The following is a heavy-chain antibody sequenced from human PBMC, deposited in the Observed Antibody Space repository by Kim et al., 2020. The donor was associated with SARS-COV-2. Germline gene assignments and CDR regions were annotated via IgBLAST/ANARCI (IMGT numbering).Heavy chain of an antibody. V-gene: IGHV3-48*03. CDR1: GFTFNTYE. D-gene: IGHD6-19*01. Sequence: GGSLRLSCAASGFTFNTYEMNWVRQAPGKGLEWVSYISSAARTVYYAGSVEGRFTISRDNAKSSLYLQMNSLRIEDTAIYYCTRAPWTSGGFTFDHWGQGALVTVSS. CDR2: ISSAARTV. J-gene: IGHJ4*02. CDR3: TRAPWTSGGFTFDH.